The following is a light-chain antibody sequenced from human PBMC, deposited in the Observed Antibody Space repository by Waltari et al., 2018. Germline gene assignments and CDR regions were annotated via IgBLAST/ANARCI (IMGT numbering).Light chain of an antibody. CDR2: EDE. Sequence: QSVLTQPPSVSAAPGQKVTISCSGSDSNIGTNFVSWYQQVPGSAPKLLIFEDEKRPSGIPARFAGSRSGTSATLAITGLQPGDEAYFYCGTWDTSLSPHVIFGGGTILTVL. V-gene: IGLV1-51*02. CDR3: GTWDTSLSPHVI. J-gene: IGLJ2*01. CDR1: DSNIGTNF.